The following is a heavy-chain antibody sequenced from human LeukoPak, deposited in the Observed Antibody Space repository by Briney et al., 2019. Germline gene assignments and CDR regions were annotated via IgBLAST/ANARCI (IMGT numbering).Heavy chain of an antibody. D-gene: IGHD3-22*01. CDR2: TYYSGST. V-gene: IGHV4-30-4*01. Sequence: SETLSLTCTVSGVSISSGDYYWSWIRQPPGKGLEWIGYTYYSGSTYYNPSLKSRVTTSVDTSKNQFSLKLSSVTAADTAVYYCARPYYYDSRIDPWGQGTRVTVSS. J-gene: IGHJ5*02. CDR3: ARPYYYDSRIDP. CDR1: GVSISSGDYY.